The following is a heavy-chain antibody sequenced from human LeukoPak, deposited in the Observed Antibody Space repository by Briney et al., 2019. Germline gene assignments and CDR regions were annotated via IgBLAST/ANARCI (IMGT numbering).Heavy chain of an antibody. CDR2: INRNGGST. CDR1: GFSFDDYG. J-gene: IGHJ4*02. D-gene: IGHD1/OR15-1a*01. CDR3: AKGRTYDY. Sequence: GGSLRLSCAASGFSFDDYGMNWVRQAPGKGLEWVSGINRNGGSTGYADSVKGRFTISRDNSKNTLYLQMNSLRAEDTAIYYCAKGRTYDYWGQGTLVTVSS. V-gene: IGHV3-20*04.